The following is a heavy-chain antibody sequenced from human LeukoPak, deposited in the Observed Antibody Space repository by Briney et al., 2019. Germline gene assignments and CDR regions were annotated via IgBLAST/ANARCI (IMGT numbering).Heavy chain of an antibody. Sequence: GGSLRLSCVVSGFTIGNHGMHWVRQAPDKGLEWVAMISHDGGSEHYADSVKGRFTISRDNSKNTLYLQMNSLRAEDTAVYYCARDPIAAAGGMVDYWGQGTLVTVSS. CDR2: ISHDGGSE. V-gene: IGHV3-30*03. CDR1: GFTIGNHG. J-gene: IGHJ4*02. D-gene: IGHD6-13*01. CDR3: ARDPIAAAGGMVDY.